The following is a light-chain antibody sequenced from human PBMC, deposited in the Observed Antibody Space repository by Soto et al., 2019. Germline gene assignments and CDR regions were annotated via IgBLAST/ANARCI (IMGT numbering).Light chain of an antibody. CDR1: ASNIGTTFD. V-gene: IGLV1-40*01. Sequence: QSVLTQPPSVSGAPGQKVTISCTGSASNIGTTFDVQWYQQLPGTAPKLLMYGNTNRPSGVPDRFSGSKSGTSASLAITGLQAEDEADYYCQSYDSSLSGWVFGGGTKLTVL. CDR2: GNT. J-gene: IGLJ3*02. CDR3: QSYDSSLSGWV.